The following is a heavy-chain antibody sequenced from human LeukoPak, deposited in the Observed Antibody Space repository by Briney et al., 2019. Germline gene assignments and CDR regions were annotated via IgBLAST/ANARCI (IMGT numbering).Heavy chain of an antibody. J-gene: IGHJ4*02. Sequence: SQTLSLTCTVSGGSISSYYWSWIRQPAGKGLEWIGRIYTSGSTNCNPSLKSRVTMSVDTSKNQFSLKLSSVTAADTAVYYCAREPYDSSGYYWDYWGQGTLVTVSS. CDR3: AREPYDSSGYYWDY. D-gene: IGHD3-22*01. CDR1: GGSISSYY. V-gene: IGHV4-4*07. CDR2: IYTSGST.